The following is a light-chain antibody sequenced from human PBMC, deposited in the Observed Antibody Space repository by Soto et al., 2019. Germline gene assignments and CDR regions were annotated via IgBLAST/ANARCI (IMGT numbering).Light chain of an antibody. J-gene: IGKJ4*01. CDR2: GAS. CDR3: QQYSGSPPLT. Sequence: ENVLTQSPGTLSLSPGERATLSCRASQSFSSSYLAWYQQKPGQPPRLLMYGASNRATGIPDRFSGSGSGTDFTLTISRLEPEDFAVYYCQQYSGSPPLTCGGGTKVEIK. CDR1: QSFSSSY. V-gene: IGKV3-20*01.